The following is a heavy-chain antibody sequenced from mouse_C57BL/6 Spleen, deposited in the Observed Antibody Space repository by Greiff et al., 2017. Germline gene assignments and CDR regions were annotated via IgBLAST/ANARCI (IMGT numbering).Heavy chain of an antibody. V-gene: IGHV1-67*01. J-gene: IGHJ4*01. CDR3: AKWGCDDYAMDY. Sequence: VQLQQSGPELVRPGVSVKISCKGSGYTFTDYAMHWVKQSHAKSLEWIGVISTYYGDASYNQNVKDKATMTVDKSSSTAYMELARLTSEDSAVYYCAKWGCDDYAMDYWGQGTSVTVSS. D-gene: IGHD3-3*01. CDR2: ISTYYGDA. CDR1: GYTFTDYA.